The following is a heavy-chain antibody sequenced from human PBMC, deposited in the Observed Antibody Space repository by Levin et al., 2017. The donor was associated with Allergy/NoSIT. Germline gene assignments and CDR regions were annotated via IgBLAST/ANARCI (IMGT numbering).Heavy chain of an antibody. CDR3: ASWGYYGSGSYGECFDY. J-gene: IGHJ4*02. CDR2: INPNSGGT. V-gene: IGHV1-2*02. D-gene: IGHD3-10*01. CDR1: GYTFTGYY. Sequence: GESLKISCKASGYTFTGYYMHWVRQAPGQGLEWMGWINPNSGGTNYAQKFQGRVTMTRDTSISTAYMELSRLRSDDTAVYYCASWGYYGSGSYGECFDYWGQGTLVTVSS.